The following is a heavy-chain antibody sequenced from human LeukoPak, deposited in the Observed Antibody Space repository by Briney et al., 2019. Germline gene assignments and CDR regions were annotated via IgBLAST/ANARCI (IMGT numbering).Heavy chain of an antibody. CDR3: AKGKTYYYGSGSPYNWFDP. J-gene: IGHJ5*02. CDR1: GFTFSSYA. Sequence: GGSLRLSCAASGFTFSSYAMSCVRQAPGKGLEWVSAISGSGGSTYYADSVKGRFTISRDNSKNTLYLQMNSLRAEDTAVYYCAKGKTYYYGSGSPYNWFDPWGQGTLVTVSS. CDR2: ISGSGGST. D-gene: IGHD3-10*01. V-gene: IGHV3-23*01.